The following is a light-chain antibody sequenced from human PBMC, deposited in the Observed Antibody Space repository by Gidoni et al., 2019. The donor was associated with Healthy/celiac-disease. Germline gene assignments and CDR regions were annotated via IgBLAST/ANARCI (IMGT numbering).Light chain of an antibody. CDR3: CSYAGSSTLV. CDR1: SSDVGSENL. Sequence: QSALTQPASVSGSPGQSITISCTGTSSDVGSENLVSCYQQHPGKAPKLMIYEGSKRPSGVSNRFSGSKSGNTASLTISGLQAEDEADYYCCSYAGSSTLVFGGGTKLTVL. V-gene: IGLV2-23*01. CDR2: EGS. J-gene: IGLJ2*01.